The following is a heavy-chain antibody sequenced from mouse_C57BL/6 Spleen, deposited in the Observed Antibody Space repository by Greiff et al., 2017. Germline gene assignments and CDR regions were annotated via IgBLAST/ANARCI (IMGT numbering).Heavy chain of an antibody. Sequence: QVQLQQPGAELVKPGASVKLSCKASGYTFPSYWMQWVKQRPGQGLEWIGEIDPSDSYTNSNQKFKGRATLTVDKSSSTAYLQLSSLTSEVSAVYYCARPYFAYWGQGTPLTVSS. CDR2: IDPSDSYT. CDR3: ARPYFAY. CDR1: GYTFPSYW. V-gene: IGHV1-50*01. J-gene: IGHJ2*01.